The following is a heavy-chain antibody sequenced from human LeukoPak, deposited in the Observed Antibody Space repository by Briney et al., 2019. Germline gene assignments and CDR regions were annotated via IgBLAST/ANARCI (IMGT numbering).Heavy chain of an antibody. Sequence: GGSLRLSCAASGFTFSSYAMHWVRQAPGRGLEWVAVISYDGSNKYYADSVKGRFTISRDNSKNTLYLQMNSLRAEDTAVYYCARTPYRYCSSTSCYTPFDPWGQGTLVTVSS. CDR3: ARTPYRYCSSTSCYTPFDP. D-gene: IGHD2-2*02. J-gene: IGHJ5*02. CDR1: GFTFSSYA. CDR2: ISYDGSNK. V-gene: IGHV3-30-3*01.